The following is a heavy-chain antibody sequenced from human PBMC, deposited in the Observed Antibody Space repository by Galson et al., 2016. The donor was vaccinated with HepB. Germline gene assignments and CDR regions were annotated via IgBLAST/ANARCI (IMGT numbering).Heavy chain of an antibody. CDR2: ISTTSNTI. CDR3: ARDFRGRRSNNGFDP. Sequence: SLRLSCAASGFTFNDYYMSWFRQAPGEGLEWIAYISTTSNTIYYADSVKGRFTITRDNAKNSLYLQMNSLTVQDTALYYCARDFRGRRSNNGFDPWGQGTLVTVSS. V-gene: IGHV3-11*01. CDR1: GFTFNDYY. J-gene: IGHJ5*02. D-gene: IGHD3-16*01.